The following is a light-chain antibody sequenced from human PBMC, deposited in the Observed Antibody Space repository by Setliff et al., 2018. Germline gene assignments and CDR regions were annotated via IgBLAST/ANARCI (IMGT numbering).Light chain of an antibody. CDR1: SSDVGGYNY. J-gene: IGLJ1*01. CDR3: SSYTSSSTDV. CDR2: DVN. V-gene: IGLV2-14*03. Sequence: QSVLTQPASVSGSPGQSITISCTGTSSDVGGYNYVSWFQHHPGKAPKLMIYDVNKRPSGVSNRFSGSKSGNTASLTISGLQAEDETDYSCSSYTSSSTDVFGTGTKGTVL.